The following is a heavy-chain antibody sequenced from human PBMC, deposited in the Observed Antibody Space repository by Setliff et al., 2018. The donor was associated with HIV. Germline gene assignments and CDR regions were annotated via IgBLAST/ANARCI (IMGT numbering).Heavy chain of an antibody. CDR2: IYFSGST. CDR1: GVSISDYY. J-gene: IGHJ4*02. CDR3: ARGEFYCGTDCYWSSFDY. Sequence: PSETLSLTCTVSGVSISDYYWGWIRQPPGKGLEWIGYIYFSGSTNYNPSLKSRVTMSLDTSKSQFSLKLSSVTAADTAVYYCARGEFYCGTDCYWSSFDYWGQGILVTVSS. D-gene: IGHD2-21*02. V-gene: IGHV4-59*13.